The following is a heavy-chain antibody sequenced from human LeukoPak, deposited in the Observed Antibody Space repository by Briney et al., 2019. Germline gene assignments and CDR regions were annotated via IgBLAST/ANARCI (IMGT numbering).Heavy chain of an antibody. CDR3: ARAWASVGVAHFDN. Sequence: ASVTVSFKTSRYFFTNYGMSWVRPAPGQGLEWVGWISVYNGNTKYAEKFHGRVTMTTDTSTSTAYMELRGLRSDDTAVYYCARAWASVGVAHFDNWGRGTLVTVSS. CDR2: ISVYNGNT. V-gene: IGHV1-18*04. CDR1: RYFFTNYG. D-gene: IGHD3-3*01. J-gene: IGHJ4*02.